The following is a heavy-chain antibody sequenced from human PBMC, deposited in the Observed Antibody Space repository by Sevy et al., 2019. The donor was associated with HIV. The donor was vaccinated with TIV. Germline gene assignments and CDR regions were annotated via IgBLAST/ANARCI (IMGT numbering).Heavy chain of an antibody. D-gene: IGHD5-18*01. J-gene: IGHJ4*02. CDR1: GGSVSSGTYH. CDR3: ARDGNRAMFYFDQ. V-gene: IGHV4-61*01. CDR2: ISYRGST. Sequence: SETLSLTCTISGGSVSSGTYHWSWIRQPPGKGLEWIGYISYRGSTKYNPSLMGRVTISGDTSSNQFFLKLSSVTAADTAVYYCARDGNRAMFYFDQWGQGTLVTVSS.